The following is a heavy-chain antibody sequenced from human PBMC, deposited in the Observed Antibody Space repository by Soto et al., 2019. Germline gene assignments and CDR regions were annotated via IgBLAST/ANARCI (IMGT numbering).Heavy chain of an antibody. CDR3: AQDANGNYLAY. D-gene: IGHD1-7*01. CDR2: IIPIFGAA. Sequence: QVQLVQSGAEVKKPGSSVKVSCKASGGTFSRYTISWVRQAPGQGLEWMGGIIPIFGAAKYAQKFQDRVTVTADESTSTASMELSSLRSDDTAVYYCAQDANGNYLAYWGQGTLVTVSS. J-gene: IGHJ4*02. V-gene: IGHV1-69*01. CDR1: GGTFSRYT.